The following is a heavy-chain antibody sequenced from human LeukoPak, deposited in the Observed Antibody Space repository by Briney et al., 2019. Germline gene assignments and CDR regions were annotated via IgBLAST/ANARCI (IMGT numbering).Heavy chain of an antibody. CDR3: TRVLWGGIDY. CDR1: GFTVSSNY. CDR2: IYSGGST. D-gene: IGHD3-16*01. V-gene: IGHV3-66*01. J-gene: IGHJ4*02. Sequence: GGSLRLSCAVSGFTVSSNYMSWVRQAPGKGLEWVSVIYSGGSTYYADSVKDRFTISRDNSKHTLYLQMNSLRAEDTAVYYCTRVLWGGIDYWGQGTLVTVSS.